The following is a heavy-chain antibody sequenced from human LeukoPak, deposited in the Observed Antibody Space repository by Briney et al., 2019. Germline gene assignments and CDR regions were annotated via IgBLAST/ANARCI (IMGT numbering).Heavy chain of an antibody. J-gene: IGHJ3*02. D-gene: IGHD3-22*01. Sequence: SVKVSCKASGGTFSSYAISWVRQAPGQGLEWMGGIIPIFGTANYAQKFQGRVTVTTDESTSTAYMELSSLRSEDTAVYYCARGAAPLSYYYDSSGRSAFDIWGQGTMVTVSS. CDR2: IIPIFGTA. CDR3: ARGAAPLSYYYDSSGRSAFDI. V-gene: IGHV1-69*05. CDR1: GGTFSSYA.